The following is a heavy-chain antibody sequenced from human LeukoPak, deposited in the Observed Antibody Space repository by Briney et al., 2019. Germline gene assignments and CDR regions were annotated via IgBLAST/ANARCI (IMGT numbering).Heavy chain of an antibody. D-gene: IGHD5-12*01. V-gene: IGHV1-18*01. CDR2: ISAYNGNT. CDR1: GYTFTSYG. J-gene: IGHJ6*03. CDR3: ARNKVDMQALKLITYNRAV. Sequence: ASVKVSCKASGYTFTSYGISWVRQAPGQGLEWMGWISAYNGNTNYAQKLQGRVTMTTDTSTSTAYMELGSLRSDDTAVYYCARNKVDMQALKLITYNRAVGGKGPTAPVS.